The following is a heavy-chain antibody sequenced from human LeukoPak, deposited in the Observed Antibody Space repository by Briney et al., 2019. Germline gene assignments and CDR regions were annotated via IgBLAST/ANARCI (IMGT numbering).Heavy chain of an antibody. J-gene: IGHJ4*02. CDR1: GFTVSSNY. D-gene: IGHD6-19*01. CDR3: VKDLLAVAGTTFDY. CDR2: IYGDGST. Sequence: PGGSLRLSCAASGFTVSSNYMSWVRQAPGKGLEWVSVIYGDGSTYYADSVKGRFTISRDNSKNTLYLQMNSLRAEDTAVYYCVKDLLAVAGTTFDYWGQGTLVTVSS. V-gene: IGHV3-53*01.